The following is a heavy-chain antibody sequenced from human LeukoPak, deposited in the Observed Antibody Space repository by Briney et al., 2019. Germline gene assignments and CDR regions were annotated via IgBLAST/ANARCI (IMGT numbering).Heavy chain of an antibody. V-gene: IGHV4-34*01. D-gene: IGHD2-2*01. CDR1: GGSFSGYY. Sequence: SETLSLTCAVYGGSFSGYYWSWIRQPPGKGLEWIGEINHSGSTNYNPSLKSRVTISVDTSKNQFSLKLSSVTAADTAVYYCASLRDIVVVPAAGRLYGIDVWGKGTTVTVSS. CDR2: INHSGST. CDR3: ASLRDIVVVPAAGRLYGIDV. J-gene: IGHJ6*04.